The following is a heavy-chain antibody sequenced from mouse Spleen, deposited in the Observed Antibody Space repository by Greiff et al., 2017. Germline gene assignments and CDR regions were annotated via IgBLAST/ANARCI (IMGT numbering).Heavy chain of an antibody. CDR1: GYTFTSYW. CDR3: ARLDYGSSYAMDY. Sequence: QVQLQQPGAELVKPGASVKLSCKASGYTFTSYWMHWVKQRPGQGLEWIGEINPSNGRTNYNEKFKSKATLTVDKSSSTAYMQLSSLTSEDSAVYYCARLDYGSSYAMDYWGQGTSVTVSS. V-gene: IGHV1S81*02. J-gene: IGHJ4*01. CDR2: INPSNGRT. D-gene: IGHD1-1*01.